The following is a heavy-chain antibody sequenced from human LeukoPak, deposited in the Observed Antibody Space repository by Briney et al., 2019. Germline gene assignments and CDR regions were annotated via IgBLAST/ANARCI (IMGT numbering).Heavy chain of an antibody. J-gene: IGHJ1*01. CDR2: IYYSGST. CDR3: ARRRYYDSTGYLD. V-gene: IGHV4-39*01. Sequence: PSETLSLTCTVSGRYISSSSYYWDWIRQPSGRGPEWIGSIYYSGSTYYNPSLKSRVTIFLDTSKNQFSLKLASVTAADTAVYYCARRRYYDSTGYLDWGQGTLVTVSS. CDR1: GRYISSSSYY. D-gene: IGHD3-22*01.